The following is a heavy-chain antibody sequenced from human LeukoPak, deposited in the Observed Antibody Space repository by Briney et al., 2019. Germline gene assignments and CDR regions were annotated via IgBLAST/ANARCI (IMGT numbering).Heavy chain of an antibody. CDR2: ISWNSGSI. CDR1: GFTFDDYA. CDR3: AKAQEDQLLPIDY. J-gene: IGHJ4*02. V-gene: IGHV3-9*01. Sequence: PGGSLRLSSAASGFTFDDYAMHWVRQAPRKGLEWVSGISWNSGSIGYADSVKGRFTISRDNAKNSLYLQMNGLRAEDTALYYCAKAQEDQLLPIDYWGQGTLVTVSS. D-gene: IGHD2-2*01.